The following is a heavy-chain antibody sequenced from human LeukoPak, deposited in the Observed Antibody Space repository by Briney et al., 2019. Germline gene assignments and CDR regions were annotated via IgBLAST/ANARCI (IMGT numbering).Heavy chain of an antibody. Sequence: GGSLRLSCTASGFSFNSYAMHWVRQAPGKGLDCVAGISFDATQQYYAESVKGRFSISRDNSKNTLYLQMNSLRAEDTAVYYCAKDEVAVAGVDYFDYWGQGTLVTVSS. J-gene: IGHJ4*02. CDR2: ISFDATQQ. CDR1: GFSFNSYA. D-gene: IGHD6-19*01. V-gene: IGHV3-30*18. CDR3: AKDEVAVAGVDYFDY.